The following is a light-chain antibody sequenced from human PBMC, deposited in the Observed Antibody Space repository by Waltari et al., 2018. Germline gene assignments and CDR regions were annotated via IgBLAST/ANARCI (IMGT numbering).Light chain of an antibody. CDR2: KTS. CDR1: QSSSHW. V-gene: IGKV1-5*03. Sequence: DIQMTQSPSTLSASVGDTVTITCRASQSSSHWLAWYQQKPGKAPKLRIYKTSIVERGVPSRFSGVGSETEFALTISSLQPDDFATYHCQQYHTFYSFGQGTKLEIK. CDR3: QQYHTFYS. J-gene: IGKJ2*03.